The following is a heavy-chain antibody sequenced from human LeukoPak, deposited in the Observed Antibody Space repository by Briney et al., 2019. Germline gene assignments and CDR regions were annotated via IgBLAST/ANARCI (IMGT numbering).Heavy chain of an antibody. CDR1: GFTFSSYA. J-gene: IGHJ4*02. Sequence: GGSLRLSCAASGFTFSSYAMSLVRQAPGKGLEWVSAISGSGGSTYYADSVKGRFTISRDNPKNTLYLQMNSLRAEDTAVYYCAKDQDYYDSSGNFDYWGQGTLVTVSS. D-gene: IGHD3-22*01. CDR2: ISGSGGST. V-gene: IGHV3-23*01. CDR3: AKDQDYYDSSGNFDY.